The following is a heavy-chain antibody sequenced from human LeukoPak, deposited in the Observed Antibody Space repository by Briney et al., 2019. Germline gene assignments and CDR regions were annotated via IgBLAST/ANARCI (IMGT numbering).Heavy chain of an antibody. CDR3: ARASYFYDSSGYYPHY. CDR1: GFTVSSNY. J-gene: IGHJ4*02. D-gene: IGHD3-22*01. V-gene: IGHV3-66*02. CDR2: IYSGGST. Sequence: GGSLRLSCAASGFTVSSNYMSWVRQAPGKGLEWVSVIYSGGSTYYADSVKGRFTISRDNSKNTLYLQMNSLRAEDTAVYYCARASYFYDSSGYYPHYWGQGTLITVSS.